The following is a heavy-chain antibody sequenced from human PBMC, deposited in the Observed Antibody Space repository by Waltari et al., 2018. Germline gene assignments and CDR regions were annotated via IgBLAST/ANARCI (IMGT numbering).Heavy chain of an antibody. D-gene: IGHD4-4*01. CDR2: IYHSGRT. Sequence: QVQLQESGPGLVKPSETLSLTCAVSGYSISSGYYWGWIRQPPGKGLEWIGSIYHSGRTYDNPSLKSRVTIAVDTSKNQFSLKLSSVTAADTAVYYCARHVGNFDAFDIWGQGTMVTVSS. J-gene: IGHJ3*02. CDR3: ARHVGNFDAFDI. CDR1: GYSISSGYY. V-gene: IGHV4-38-2*01.